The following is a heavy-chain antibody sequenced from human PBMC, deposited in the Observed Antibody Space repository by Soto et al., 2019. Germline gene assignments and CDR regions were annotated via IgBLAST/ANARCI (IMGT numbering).Heavy chain of an antibody. V-gene: IGHV3-7*01. CDR3: VRGGVYSTSSLPRFYYYAMDV. CDR2: IKQDGSEK. D-gene: IGHD6-6*01. CDR1: GITFSDYW. Sequence: EVQLVESGGGLVQPGGSLRLSCADSGITFSDYWMTWVRQAPGKGLEWVASIKQDGSEKSYVDSVEGRFTISRDNAKNSLYLQMDSLRVGDTAVYYCVRGGVYSTSSLPRFYYYAMDVWGQGTTVTVSS. J-gene: IGHJ6*02.